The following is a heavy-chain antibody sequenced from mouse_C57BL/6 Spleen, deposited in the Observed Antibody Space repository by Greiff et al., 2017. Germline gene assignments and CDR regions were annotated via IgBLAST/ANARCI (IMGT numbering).Heavy chain of an antibody. CDR3: ARGNYDYDYYFDY. Sequence: VQLQQPGTELVKPGASVKLSCKASGYTFTSYWMHWVKQRPGQGLEWIGNINPSNGGTNYNEKFKSKATLTVDKSSSTAYMQLSSLTSEDAAVYYCARGNYDYDYYFDYWGQGTTLTVSS. CDR1: GYTFTSYW. CDR2: INPSNGGT. J-gene: IGHJ2*01. D-gene: IGHD2-4*01. V-gene: IGHV1-53*01.